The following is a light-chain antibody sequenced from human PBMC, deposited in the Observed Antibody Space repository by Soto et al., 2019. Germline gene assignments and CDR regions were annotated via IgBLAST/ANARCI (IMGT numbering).Light chain of an antibody. CDR1: QSIANSY. CDR2: AAS. J-gene: IGKJ2*01. V-gene: IGKV3-20*01. CDR3: QQYANSPHT. Sequence: EIVLTQSPGTLSLSPGERATLSCRASQSIANSYLAWYQQTPGQTPRLLIYAASDRATGIPDRFSGSGSGADVTPAISRLEPEDFAAYYCQQYANSPHTFGQGTNLEIE.